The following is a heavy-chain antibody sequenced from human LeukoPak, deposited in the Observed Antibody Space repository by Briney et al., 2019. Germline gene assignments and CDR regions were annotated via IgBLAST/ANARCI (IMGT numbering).Heavy chain of an antibody. CDR1: GFTFSSYT. V-gene: IGHV3-23*01. CDR3: AKEPSLGGYVGY. Sequence: GGSLRLSCAASGFTFSSYTMSWVRQAPGKGLEWVSAISASGGSTYYADSVKGRFTISRDNSKNTLYLQMKSLRAEDTAVYSCAKEPSLGGYVGYWGQGTLVTVSS. D-gene: IGHD5-18*01. J-gene: IGHJ4*02. CDR2: ISASGGST.